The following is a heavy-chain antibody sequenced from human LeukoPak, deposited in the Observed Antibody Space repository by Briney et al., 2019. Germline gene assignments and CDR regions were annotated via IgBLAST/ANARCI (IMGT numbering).Heavy chain of an antibody. J-gene: IGHJ3*02. CDR3: ARENVEMATTGAFDI. Sequence: KPAETLSLTCTVSGGSMSRYYWSWLRQPPGKGVEWLGYIYYSGRTNYYPSLKSRVTISVDTSKTQFSLKLISVTAADTAVYYCARENVEMATTGAFDIWGQGTMVTVSS. V-gene: IGHV4-59*12. CDR2: IYYSGRT. D-gene: IGHD5-24*01. CDR1: GGSMSRYY.